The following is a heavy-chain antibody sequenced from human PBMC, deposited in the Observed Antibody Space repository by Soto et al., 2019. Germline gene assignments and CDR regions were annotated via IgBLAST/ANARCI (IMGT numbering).Heavy chain of an antibody. CDR3: ARDRLVRGVISWFDP. J-gene: IGHJ5*02. Sequence: GGSLRLSCAASGFTFSSYSMNWVRQAPGKGLEWVSSISSSSSYIYYADSVKGRFTISRDNAKNSLYLQMNSLRAEDTAVYYCARDRLVRGVISWFDPWAREPWSPSPQ. D-gene: IGHD3-10*01. CDR2: ISSSSSYI. V-gene: IGHV3-21*01. CDR1: GFTFSSYS.